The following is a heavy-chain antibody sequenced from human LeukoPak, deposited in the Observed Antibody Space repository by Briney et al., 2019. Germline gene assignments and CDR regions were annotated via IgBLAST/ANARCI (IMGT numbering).Heavy chain of an antibody. Sequence: SETLSLTCTVSGGPISNYYWAWIRQPPGKGLEWIGYIYDTGSTKYNPSLKSRLTISLHTSRNQFSLNLSSLTAADTAIYYCARVRNYPDAFDIWGQGTMVTVSS. J-gene: IGHJ3*02. CDR3: ARVRNYPDAFDI. D-gene: IGHD5-24*01. CDR2: IYDTGST. CDR1: GGPISNYY. V-gene: IGHV4-59*01.